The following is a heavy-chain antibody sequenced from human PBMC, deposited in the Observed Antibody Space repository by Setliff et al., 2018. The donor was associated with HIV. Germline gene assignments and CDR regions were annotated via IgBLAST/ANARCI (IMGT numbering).Heavy chain of an antibody. CDR2: MNQSGTT. J-gene: IGHJ4*02. D-gene: IGHD2-21*02. CDR3: VRWYYCVSGACYRADY. V-gene: IGHV4-34*01. Sequence: PSETLSLTCSVYGTSFSDRYWSWVRQTPGKGLEWIGEMNQSGTTNYNPSLKSRVTMSIDTSERQFSLKLTSVTAADTAVYYCVRWYYCVSGACYRADYWGQGTMVTVS. CDR1: GTSFSDRY.